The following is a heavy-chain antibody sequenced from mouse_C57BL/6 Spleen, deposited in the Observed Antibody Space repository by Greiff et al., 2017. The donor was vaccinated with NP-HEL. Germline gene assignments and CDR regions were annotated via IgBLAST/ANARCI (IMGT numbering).Heavy chain of an antibody. CDR3: ARSNYDYGWYFDV. D-gene: IGHD2-4*01. Sequence: EVQLQQSGPGLVKPSQSLSLTCSVTGYSITSGYYWNWIRQFPGNKLEWMGYISYDGSNNYNPSLKNRISITRDTSKNQFFLKLNSVTTEDTATYYCARSNYDYGWYFDVWGTGTTVTVSS. CDR1: GYSITSGYY. V-gene: IGHV3-6*01. CDR2: ISYDGSN. J-gene: IGHJ1*03.